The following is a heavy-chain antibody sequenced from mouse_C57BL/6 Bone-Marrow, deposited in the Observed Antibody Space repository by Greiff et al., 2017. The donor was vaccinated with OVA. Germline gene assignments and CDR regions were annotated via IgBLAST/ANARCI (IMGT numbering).Heavy chain of an antibody. D-gene: IGHD1-1*01. J-gene: IGHJ1*03. V-gene: IGHV5-15*01. Sequence: EVQRVESGGGLVQPGGSLKLSCAASGFTFSDYGMAWVRQAPRQGPEWVAFISTLAYSIYSADTVTGRFTFSRENAKNTLYLEISSLRSEDTAMYNCARLYYDSSYNWYFDVGGTGTTVTVSS. CDR1: GFTFSDYG. CDR2: ISTLAYSI. CDR3: ARLYYDSSYNWYFDV.